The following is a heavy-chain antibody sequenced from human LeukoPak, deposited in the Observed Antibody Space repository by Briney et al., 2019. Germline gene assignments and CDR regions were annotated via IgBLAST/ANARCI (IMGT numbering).Heavy chain of an antibody. D-gene: IGHD5-18*01. CDR2: IDWNSAST. V-gene: IGHV3-9*01. Sequence: GGSLRLSCVGSGFIFVDYAMHWVRQAPGKGLEWVAGIDWNSASTDYADSVKGRFTISRDNAKNSLYLQMNSLRAEDTAVYYCARHGYSYGYNWFDPWGQGTLVTVSS. CDR1: GFIFVDYA. J-gene: IGHJ5*02. CDR3: ARHGYSYGYNWFDP.